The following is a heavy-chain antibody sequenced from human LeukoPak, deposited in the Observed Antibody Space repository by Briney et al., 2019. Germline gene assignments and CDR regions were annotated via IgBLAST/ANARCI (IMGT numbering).Heavy chain of an antibody. CDR3: ARLLRLRYFDWLLPTDYYYYGMDV. J-gene: IGHJ6*02. CDR1: GGTFSSYA. CDR2: IIPIFGTA. Sequence: ASVKVSCKASGGTFSSYAISWVRQAPGQGLEWMGGIIPIFGTANYAQKFQGRVTITADESTSTAHMELSSLRSGDTAVYYCARLLRLRYFDWLLPTDYYYYGMDVWGQGTTVTVSS. V-gene: IGHV1-69*13. D-gene: IGHD3-9*01.